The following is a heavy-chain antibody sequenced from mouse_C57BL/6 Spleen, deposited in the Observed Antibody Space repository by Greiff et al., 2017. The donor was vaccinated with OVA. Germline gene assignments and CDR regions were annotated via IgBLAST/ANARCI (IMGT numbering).Heavy chain of an antibody. CDR2: IRLKSDNYAT. V-gene: IGHV6-3*01. CDR1: GFTFSNYW. J-gene: IGHJ2*01. Sequence: EVQLVESGGGLVQPGGSMKLSCVASGFTFSNYWMNWVRQSPEKGLEWVAQIRLKSDNYATHYAESVKGRFTISRDYSKSSVYLQMNNLRAEDTGIYYCTSQGYFDYWGQGTTLTVSS. D-gene: IGHD3-1*01. CDR3: TSQGYFDY.